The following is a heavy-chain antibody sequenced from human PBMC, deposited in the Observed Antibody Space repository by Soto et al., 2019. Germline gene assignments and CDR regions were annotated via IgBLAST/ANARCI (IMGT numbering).Heavy chain of an antibody. V-gene: IGHV3-49*04. CDR2: IRSSVCGATT. CDR3: VRENNYYYYAMGA. J-gene: IGHJ6*02. CDR1: GFNFGDYI. Sequence: GGSLRLSCTTSGFNFGDYIMTWVRQSPGKGLQWVGFIRSSVCGATTEYGASVKGRFTISRDDSESVVYLQMDSLRPEDTAVYYCVRENNYYYYAMGAWGPGTTVPVCS.